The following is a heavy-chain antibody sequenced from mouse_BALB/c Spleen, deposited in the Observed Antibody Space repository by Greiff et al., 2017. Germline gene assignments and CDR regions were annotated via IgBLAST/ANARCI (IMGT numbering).Heavy chain of an antibody. CDR3: ARDYYGYYFDY. Sequence: EVKVVESGGGLVQPGGSRKLSCAASGFTFSDYGMAWVRQAPGKGPEWVAFISNLAYSIYYADTVTGRFTISRENAKNTLYLEMSSLRSEDTAMYYCARDYYGYYFDYWGQGTTLTVSS. CDR2: ISNLAYSI. CDR1: GFTFSDYG. D-gene: IGHD1-1*01. V-gene: IGHV5-15*02. J-gene: IGHJ2*01.